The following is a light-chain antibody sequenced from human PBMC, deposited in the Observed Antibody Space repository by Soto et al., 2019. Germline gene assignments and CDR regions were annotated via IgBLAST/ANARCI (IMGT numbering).Light chain of an antibody. V-gene: IGKV1-5*01. CDR3: QQYNSYS. J-gene: IGKJ1*01. CDR1: QSISTW. CDR2: HAS. Sequence: DIQMTQSPSTLPASVGDRVTITRRASQSISTWLAWYQQKPGTAPKLLIDHASTLGSGVRSRFRGWGTGTEFTLSISNLEADDFATYYCQQYNSYSFGQGTKVDIK.